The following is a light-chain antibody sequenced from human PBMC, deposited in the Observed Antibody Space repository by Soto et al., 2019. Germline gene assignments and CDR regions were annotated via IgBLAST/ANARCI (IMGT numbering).Light chain of an antibody. Sequence: QSVLTQPPSASGTPRQRVNISCSGSSSNIGSNYVYWYRQFPGTAPKLLIQRNNQRPSGVPARFSGYKSGTSASLAISGLRSEDEADYYCGGWDDSLSGPVFGGGTKGTVL. CDR3: GGWDDSLSGPV. V-gene: IGLV1-47*01. CDR2: RNN. CDR1: SSNIGSNY. J-gene: IGLJ2*01.